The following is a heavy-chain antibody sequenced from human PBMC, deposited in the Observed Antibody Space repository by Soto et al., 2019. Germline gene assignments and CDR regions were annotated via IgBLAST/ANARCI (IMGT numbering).Heavy chain of an antibody. D-gene: IGHD3-10*01. J-gene: IGHJ6*02. Sequence: QVQLQESGPGLVKPSQTLSLTCTVSGGSISSGGYYWSWIRQHPGKGLGWIGYIYYSGSTYYNPSLKSRVTISVDTSKNQFSLKLSSVTAADTAVYYCARDLPYGSGRGYYYYYGMDVWGQGTTVTVSS. CDR3: ARDLPYGSGRGYYYYYGMDV. CDR1: GGSISSGGYY. CDR2: IYYSGST. V-gene: IGHV4-31*03.